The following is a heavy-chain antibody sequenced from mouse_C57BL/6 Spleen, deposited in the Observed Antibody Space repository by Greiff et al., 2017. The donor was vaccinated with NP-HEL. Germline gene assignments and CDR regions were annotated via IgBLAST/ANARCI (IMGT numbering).Heavy chain of an antibody. CDR3: ARGTHYGSSSTGTWAY. D-gene: IGHD1-1*01. J-gene: IGHJ3*01. CDR1: GYTFTSYG. V-gene: IGHV1-58*01. Sequence: VQLQQSGAELVRPGSSVKMSCKTSGYTFTSYGINWVKQRPGQGLEWIGYIYIGNGYTEYNEKFKGKATLTSDTSSSTTYMQLSSLTSEDSAIYFCARGTHYGSSSTGTWAYWGQGTLVTVSA. CDR2: IYIGNGYT.